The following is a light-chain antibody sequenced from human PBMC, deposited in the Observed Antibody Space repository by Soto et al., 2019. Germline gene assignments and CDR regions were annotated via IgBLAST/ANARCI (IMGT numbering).Light chain of an antibody. Sequence: EIVLTQSPGTLSLSPGERATLSCRASQSVSSSYLAWYQQKPGQAPRLLIYGASSRATGIPDRFSGSGSGTDFTFTISRLEPVDFAVYYCQQYGSSLLFTFGPGTKVDIK. J-gene: IGKJ3*01. V-gene: IGKV3-20*01. CDR2: GAS. CDR1: QSVSSSY. CDR3: QQYGSSLLFT.